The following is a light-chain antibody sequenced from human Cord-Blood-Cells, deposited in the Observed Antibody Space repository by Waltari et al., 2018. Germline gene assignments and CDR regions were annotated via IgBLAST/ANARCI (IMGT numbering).Light chain of an antibody. Sequence: QSALTQPASVSGSPGQSITISCTGTSSDVGGYNYVSWYQQHPGKAPKLMIYDVSNRPSGVSTRFPGSKSGNTAYLTISGLKAEDEADYYCSTYTSSSTYVFGTGTKVTVL. CDR3: STYTSSSTYV. CDR1: SSDVGGYNY. CDR2: DVS. J-gene: IGLJ1*01. V-gene: IGLV2-14*01.